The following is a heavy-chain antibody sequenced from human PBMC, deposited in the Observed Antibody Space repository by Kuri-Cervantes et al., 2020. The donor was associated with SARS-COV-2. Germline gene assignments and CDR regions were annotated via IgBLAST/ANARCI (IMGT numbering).Heavy chain of an antibody. V-gene: IGHV3-9*01. CDR3: AKESDRRAFDI. CDR1: GFTFDDYV. D-gene: IGHD1-14*01. J-gene: IGHJ3*02. CDR2: VTWNSGDI. Sequence: LSLTCAASGFTFDDYVMHWVRQVPGKGLEWVSSVTWNSGDIDYADSVKGRFTISRDNAKSSLYLQMNSLRPEDTAFYYCAKESDRRAFDIWGQGTMVTVSS.